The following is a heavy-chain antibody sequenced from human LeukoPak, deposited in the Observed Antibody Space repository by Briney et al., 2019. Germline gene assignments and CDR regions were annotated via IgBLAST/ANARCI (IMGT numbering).Heavy chain of an antibody. D-gene: IGHD5-18*01. CDR1: GFTFSSYS. J-gene: IGHJ4*02. CDR3: ARDRGYSYGRGIDY. CDR2: ISSSSSSYI. V-gene: IGHV3-21*01. Sequence: GGSLRLSCAASGFTFSSYSMNWVRQAPGKGLEWVSSISSSSSSYIYYADPVKGRFTISRDNAKNSLYLQMNSLRAEDTAVYYCARDRGYSYGRGIDYWGQGTLVTVSS.